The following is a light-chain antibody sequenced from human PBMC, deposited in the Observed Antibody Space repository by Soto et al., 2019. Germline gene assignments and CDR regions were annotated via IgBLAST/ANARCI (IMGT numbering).Light chain of an antibody. CDR3: QQYGTSEII. V-gene: IGKV3-20*01. Sequence: EIVLTQSPGTLSLSPVERATLSCRASQSVSSSYLAWYQQKPGQAPRFLIYSASSRATGIPDRYSGSGSGTDFTLTISRLEPEDFAVFFCQQYGTSEIIFGQGTRLEIK. J-gene: IGKJ5*01. CDR2: SAS. CDR1: QSVSSSY.